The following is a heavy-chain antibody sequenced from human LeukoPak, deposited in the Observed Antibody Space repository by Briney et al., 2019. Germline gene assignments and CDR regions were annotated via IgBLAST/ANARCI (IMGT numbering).Heavy chain of an antibody. V-gene: IGHV1-69*04. D-gene: IGHD2-2*03. CDR3: ARGSGYCSSTSCYIDY. Sequence: SVKVSCRASGGTFSSYATSWVRQAPGQGLEWMGRIIPILGIANYAQKFQGRVTITADKSTSTAYMELSSLRSEDTAVYYCARGSGYCSSTSCYIDYWGQGTLVTVSS. CDR1: GGTFSSYA. CDR2: IIPILGIA. J-gene: IGHJ4*02.